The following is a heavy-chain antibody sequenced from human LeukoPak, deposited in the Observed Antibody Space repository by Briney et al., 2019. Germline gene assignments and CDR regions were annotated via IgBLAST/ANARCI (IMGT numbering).Heavy chain of an antibody. Sequence: SETLSLTCTVSGASISSHYWSWFRQPPGKGLEWIVYIHTTGSSNYNPSLKSRVTISVDTSKNQFSLKLTSVTAADTAVYYCARHQDYSGKSYYDYMDVWGTGNTVTVSS. CDR2: IHTTGSS. CDR1: GASISSHY. D-gene: IGHD4-11*01. CDR3: ARHQDYSGKSYYDYMDV. J-gene: IGHJ6*03. V-gene: IGHV4-4*09.